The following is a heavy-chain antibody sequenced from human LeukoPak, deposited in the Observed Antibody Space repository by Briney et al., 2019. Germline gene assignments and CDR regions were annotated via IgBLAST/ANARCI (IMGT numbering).Heavy chain of an antibody. D-gene: IGHD2-15*01. J-gene: IGHJ4*02. V-gene: IGHV3-30*18. CDR3: TQEGATGSRYNFDY. CDR1: GFTFSSHG. Sequence: GGSLRLSCAASGFTFSSHGMHWVRQAPGKGLEWVAVILDDGRTEYYADSVKGRFTISRDDSKNTVSLQMNSLRDDDTAVFYCTQEGATGSRYNFDYWGQGTLVTVSS. CDR2: ILDDGRTE.